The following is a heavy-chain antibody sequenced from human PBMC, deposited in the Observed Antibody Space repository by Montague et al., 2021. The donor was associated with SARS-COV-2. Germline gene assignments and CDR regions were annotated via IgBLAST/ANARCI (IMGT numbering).Heavy chain of an antibody. Sequence: SLRLSRAASGFTFSSYEMNWVRQAPGKGLEWVSYISNGGSIIYYADSVKGRFTISRDNAKNSLYLQMNSLRAEDTAVYYCARGNFDWLLLPDGYFDHWGQGTLVTVSS. V-gene: IGHV3-48*03. CDR3: ARGNFDWLLLPDGYFDH. CDR2: ISNGGSII. CDR1: GFTFSSYE. D-gene: IGHD3-9*01. J-gene: IGHJ4*02.